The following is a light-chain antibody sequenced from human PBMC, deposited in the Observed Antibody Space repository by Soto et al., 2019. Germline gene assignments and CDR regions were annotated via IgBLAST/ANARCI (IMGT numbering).Light chain of an antibody. J-gene: IGKJ1*01. Sequence: EIVLTQSPGTLSLSPGERATLSCRASQSVSSSYLAWYQQKPGQAPRLLIYGASSRATGIPDRFSGSGSGTDFTLTISRLEPEYFAVYYCQQYDSSPPKTFGQGTEV. CDR3: QQYDSSPPKT. V-gene: IGKV3-20*01. CDR1: QSVSSSY. CDR2: GAS.